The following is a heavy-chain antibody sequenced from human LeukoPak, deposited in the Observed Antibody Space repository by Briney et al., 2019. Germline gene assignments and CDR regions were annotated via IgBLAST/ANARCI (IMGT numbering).Heavy chain of an antibody. V-gene: IGHV4-34*01. CDR1: GGSFSNYY. J-gene: IGHJ6*03. CDR2: INDRGTI. D-gene: IGHD1-14*01. Sequence: SETLSLTCAVYGGSFSNYYWSWIRQSPGKGLEWSGEINDRGTINYNPSLMSRVNISVDKSKSQFSLKLSSVTAADTAVYYCARRWNHRRNYYIDVWGKGATVSVSS. CDR3: ARRWNHRRNYYIDV.